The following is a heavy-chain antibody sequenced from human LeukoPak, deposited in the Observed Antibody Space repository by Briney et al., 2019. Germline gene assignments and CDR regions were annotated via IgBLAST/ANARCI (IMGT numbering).Heavy chain of an antibody. CDR3: AREDSPTAHTPIWEDWYFDL. Sequence: SETLSLTCAVSGASIGNSNWWSWVRQSPGKGLEWIGEISHSGNTNYNPFLKSRVTISVDVTKKQFSLRLTSVTAADTAVYYCAREDSPTAHTPIWEDWYFDLWGPGTLVTVSS. CDR1: GASIGNSNW. V-gene: IGHV4-4*02. J-gene: IGHJ2*01. D-gene: IGHD7-27*01. CDR2: ISHSGNT.